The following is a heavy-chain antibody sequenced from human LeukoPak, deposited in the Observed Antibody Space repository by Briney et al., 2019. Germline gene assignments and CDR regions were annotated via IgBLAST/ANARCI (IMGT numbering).Heavy chain of an antibody. CDR2: IWYDGSNK. Sequence: GGSLRLSCAASGFTFSSYGMHWVRQAPGKGLEWAAVIWYDGSNKYYADSVKGRFTISRDNSKNTLYLQMNSLRAEDTAVYYCARGTRYDSSGYYSQDLDYWGQGTLVTVSS. CDR3: ARGTRYDSSGYYSQDLDY. D-gene: IGHD3-22*01. V-gene: IGHV3-33*08. CDR1: GFTFSSYG. J-gene: IGHJ4*02.